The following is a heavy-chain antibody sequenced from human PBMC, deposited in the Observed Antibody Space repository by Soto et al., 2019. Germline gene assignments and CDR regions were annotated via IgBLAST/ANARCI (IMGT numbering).Heavy chain of an antibody. CDR1: GGSISSYY. CDR2: IYYSGST. V-gene: IGHV4-59*08. Sequence: PSETLSLTCTVSGGSISSYYWSWIRQPPGKGLEWIGYIYYSGSTNYNPSLKSRVTISVDTSKNQFSLKLSSVTAADTAVYYCARHSHSYGYGYSYYYMDVWGKGTTVTVSS. D-gene: IGHD5-18*01. CDR3: ARHSHSYGYGYSYYYMDV. J-gene: IGHJ6*03.